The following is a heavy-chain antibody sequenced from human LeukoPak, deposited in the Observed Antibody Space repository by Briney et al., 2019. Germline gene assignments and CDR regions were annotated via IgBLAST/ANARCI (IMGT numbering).Heavy chain of an antibody. Sequence: ASVKVSCKASGGTFSSYAISWVRQAPGQGLEWMGGIIPIFGTANYAQKFQGRVTITTDESTSTAYMELSSLRSEDTAVYYCARNGYCSSTSCFFDYWGQGTLVTVSS. D-gene: IGHD2-2*03. J-gene: IGHJ4*02. CDR1: GGTFSSYA. CDR3: ARNGYCSSTSCFFDY. V-gene: IGHV1-69*05. CDR2: IIPIFGTA.